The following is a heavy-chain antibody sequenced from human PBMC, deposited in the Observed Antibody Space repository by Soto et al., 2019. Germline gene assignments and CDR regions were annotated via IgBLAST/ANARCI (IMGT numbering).Heavy chain of an antibody. V-gene: IGHV1-46*01. D-gene: IGHD3-3*01. J-gene: IGHJ4*02. CDR2: INPKIGST. CDR1: GYSFTNYY. CDR3: ARGFVYRNSDFWRYYCDY. Sequence: QVQLVQSGAEAKKPGASVRVSCKAFGYSFTNYYMHWVRQVPGQGLEWMGMINPKIGSTSYTQKFRDRVTMTRDTSTSTVYMELSILRSEDTAVYYCARGFVYRNSDFWRYYCDYWGQGTLVTVSS.